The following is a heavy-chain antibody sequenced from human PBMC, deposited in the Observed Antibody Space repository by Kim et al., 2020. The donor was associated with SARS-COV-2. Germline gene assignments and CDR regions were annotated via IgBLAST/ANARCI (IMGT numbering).Heavy chain of an antibody. CDR3: ASRSAAILYGMDV. Sequence: GGSLRLSCAASGFTFSSYAMHWVRQAPGKGLEYVSAISSNGGSTHYANSVKGRFTISRDNSKNTLYLQMGSLRAEDMAVYYCASRSAAILYGMDVWGQGTTVTVSS. J-gene: IGHJ6*02. D-gene: IGHD2-2*01. CDR1: GFTFSSYA. V-gene: IGHV3-64*01. CDR2: ISSNGGST.